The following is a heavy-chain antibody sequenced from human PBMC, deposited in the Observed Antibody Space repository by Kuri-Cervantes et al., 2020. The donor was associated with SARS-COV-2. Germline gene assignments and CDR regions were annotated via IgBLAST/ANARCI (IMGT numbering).Heavy chain of an antibody. Sequence: GGSLRLSCEVSGFLFSASAIHWVRQASGKGLEWVGRIRGKANNYATAYVASVRGRFTISRDDSQNMAYLQMNSLKTEDTAVYYCTTLTDYWGQGTLVTVSS. CDR3: TTLTDY. J-gene: IGHJ4*02. V-gene: IGHV3-73*01. CDR2: IRGKANNYAT. CDR1: GFLFSASA.